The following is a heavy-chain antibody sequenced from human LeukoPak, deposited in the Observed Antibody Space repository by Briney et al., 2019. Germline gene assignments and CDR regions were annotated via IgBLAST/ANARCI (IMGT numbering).Heavy chain of an antibody. V-gene: IGHV1-8*02. CDR1: GYTFTSYD. CDR2: MNPNSGNT. J-gene: IGHJ4*02. Sequence: GASVKVSCKASGYTFTSYDINWVRQATGQGLEWMGWMNPNSGNTDYAQKLQGRVTMTTDTSTSTAYMELRSLRSDDTAVYYCARTVVNSEFDYWGQGTLVTVSS. D-gene: IGHD4-23*01. CDR3: ARTVVNSEFDY.